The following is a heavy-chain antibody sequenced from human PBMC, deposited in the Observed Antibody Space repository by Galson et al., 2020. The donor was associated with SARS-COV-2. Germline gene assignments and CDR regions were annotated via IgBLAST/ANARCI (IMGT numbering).Heavy chain of an antibody. CDR2: VYYTGNT. V-gene: IGHV4-59*01. CDR3: ARGHFPGGCFGDDCYSYDS. D-gene: IGHD2-21*02. Sequence: SETLSLTCTVSDDSIYGYYWTWIRQPPGKGLEWIGYVYYTGNTNYNPSLKSRVTISVDSSKIQFSLKLTSVTAADTAVYYCARGHFPGGCFGDDCYSYDSWGQGTLVTVSS. J-gene: IGHJ4*02. CDR1: DDSIYGYY.